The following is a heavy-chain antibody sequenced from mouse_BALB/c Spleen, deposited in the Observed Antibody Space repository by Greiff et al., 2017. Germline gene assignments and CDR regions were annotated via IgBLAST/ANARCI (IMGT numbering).Heavy chain of an antibody. Sequence: EVMLVESGGGLVKPGGSLKLSCAASGFTFSSYAMSWVRQTPEKRLEWVATISSGGSYTYYPDSVKGRFTISRDNAKNTLYLQMSSLRSEDTAMYYCARGDGRDYWGQGTTLTVSS. V-gene: IGHV5-9-1*01. CDR1: GFTFSSYA. J-gene: IGHJ2*01. D-gene: IGHD1-1*01. CDR2: ISSGGSYT. CDR3: ARGDGRDY.